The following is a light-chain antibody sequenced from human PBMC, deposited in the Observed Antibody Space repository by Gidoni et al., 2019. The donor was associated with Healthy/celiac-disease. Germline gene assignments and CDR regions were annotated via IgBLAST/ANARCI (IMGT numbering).Light chain of an antibody. CDR3: QQYFSTPYT. CDR1: QSVFYSSNNKNY. J-gene: IGKJ2*01. Sequence: DIVITQPPNSLAVSLGARATINCKSSQSVFYSSNNKNYLAWYQQQPGQPPKLLIYWASTRESGVPDRFSGSGSGTDFTLTISSLQAEDVAVYYCQQYFSTPYTFGQGTKLEIK. CDR2: WAS. V-gene: IGKV4-1*01.